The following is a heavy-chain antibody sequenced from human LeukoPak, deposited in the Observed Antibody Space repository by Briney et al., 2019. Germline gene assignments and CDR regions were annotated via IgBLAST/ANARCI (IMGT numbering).Heavy chain of an antibody. V-gene: IGHV3-23*01. CDR3: AKPYDSSGDDAFDI. CDR2: VSGSGGST. D-gene: IGHD3-22*01. Sequence: GGTLRLSCAASGFTFSSYGMSWVRQAPGKGLEWVSAVSGSGGSTYYADSVKGRFTISRDNPKNTLYLQMNSLRAEDTAVYYCAKPYDSSGDDAFDIWGQGTMVTVSS. CDR1: GFTFSSYG. J-gene: IGHJ3*02.